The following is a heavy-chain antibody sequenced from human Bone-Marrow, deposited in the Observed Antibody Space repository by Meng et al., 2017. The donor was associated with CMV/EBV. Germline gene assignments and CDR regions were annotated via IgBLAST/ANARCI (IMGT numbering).Heavy chain of an antibody. CDR3: ARDQILFGVAHYYYYYGIDV. J-gene: IGHJ6*02. Sequence: GESLKISCVASGFTFSSYGMHWVRQAPGKVLEWVAFIRYDVSNKYYADSVKGRFTISRDNSKNTLYLQMNSLRAEDTAIYYCARDQILFGVAHYYYYYGIDVWGQGTTVTVSS. CDR1: GFTFSSYG. D-gene: IGHD3-3*01. CDR2: IRYDVSNK. V-gene: IGHV3-30*02.